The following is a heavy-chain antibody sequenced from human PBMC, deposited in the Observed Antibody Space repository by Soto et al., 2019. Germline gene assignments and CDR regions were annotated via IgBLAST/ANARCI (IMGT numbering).Heavy chain of an antibody. CDR3: AREGGGHFTMVRGVIAGNWFDH. D-gene: IGHD3-10*01. CDR1: GGTFSSYA. V-gene: IGHV1-69*06. CDR2: IIPIFGTA. J-gene: IGHJ5*02. Sequence: QVQLVQSGAEVKKPGSSVKVSCKASGGTFSSYAISWVRQAPGQGLEWMGGIIPIFGTANYAQKFQGRVTITADKSTSTAYMELSSLRSEDTAVYYCAREGGGHFTMVRGVIAGNWFDHWGQGTLVTVSS.